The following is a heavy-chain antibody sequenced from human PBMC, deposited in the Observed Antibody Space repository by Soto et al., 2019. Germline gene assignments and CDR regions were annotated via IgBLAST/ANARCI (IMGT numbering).Heavy chain of an antibody. Sequence: ASVKVSCKASGYTFTSYGISWVRQAPGQGLEWMGWISAYNGNTIYAQKLQGRFTMTTDTSTRTVYLDLRSLKSDDTAVYYCARGGYYDNTWGKLSHYGLDVWGQGTSVTVSS. CDR3: ARGGYYDNTWGKLSHYGLDV. J-gene: IGHJ6*02. V-gene: IGHV1-18*01. CDR1: GYTFTSYG. D-gene: IGHD3-16*01. CDR2: ISAYNGNT.